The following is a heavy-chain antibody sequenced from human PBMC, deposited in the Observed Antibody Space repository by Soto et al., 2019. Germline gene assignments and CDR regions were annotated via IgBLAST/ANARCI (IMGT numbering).Heavy chain of an antibody. Sequence: SETLSLTCAVYGGSFSGYYWSWIRQPPGKGLEWIGEINHSGSTNYNPSLKSRVTISVDTSKNEFSLRLSSVTAADTAVYFCARSVAVPGAHIDYWGQGTQVTVSS. V-gene: IGHV4-34*01. J-gene: IGHJ4*02. CDR1: GGSFSGYY. D-gene: IGHD6-19*01. CDR3: ARSVAVPGAHIDY. CDR2: INHSGST.